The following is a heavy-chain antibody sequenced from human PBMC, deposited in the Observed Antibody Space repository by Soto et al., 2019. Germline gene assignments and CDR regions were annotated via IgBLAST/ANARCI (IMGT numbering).Heavy chain of an antibody. CDR1: GVSVSTNTQY. V-gene: IGHV4-39*01. D-gene: IGHD6-19*01. CDR2: IYYGGRT. CDR3: ARAERFPRSWFDP. J-gene: IGHJ5*02. Sequence: SETLSLTCTVSGVSVSTNTQYWGWIRQSPGKGLEWIGSIYYGGRTYYNPSLKSRVTISVDTSKNQFSLRLSSVTAADTAVYFCARAERFPRSWFDPWGQGTQVTVSS.